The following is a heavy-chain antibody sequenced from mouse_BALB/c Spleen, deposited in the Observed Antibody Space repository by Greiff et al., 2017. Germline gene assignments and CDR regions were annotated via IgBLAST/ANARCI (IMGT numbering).Heavy chain of an antibody. CDR1: GYTFTSYW. CDR2: IYPGDGDT. CDR3: ARGDYDYDGPMDY. J-gene: IGHJ4*01. Sequence: QGQLQQSGAELARPGASVKLSCKASGYTFTSYWMQWVKQRPGQGLEWIGAIYPGDGDTRYTQKFKGKATLTADKSSSTAYMQLSSLASEDSAVYYCARGDYDYDGPMDYWGQGTSVTVSS. D-gene: IGHD2-4*01. V-gene: IGHV1-87*01.